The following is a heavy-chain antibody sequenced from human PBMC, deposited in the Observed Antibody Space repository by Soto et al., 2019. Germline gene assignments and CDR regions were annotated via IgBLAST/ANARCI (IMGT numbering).Heavy chain of an antibody. D-gene: IGHD6-6*01. CDR3: ARGAPKSIAARPACYYGMDV. V-gene: IGHV4-31*03. Sequence: QVQLQESGPGLVKPSQTLSLPCTVSGGSISSGGYYWSWIRQHPGKGPEWIGYIYYSGSTYYNPSLKSRVTIPVDTSKNQFCLKLSSVTAADTAVYYCARGAPKSIAARPACYYGMDVWGQGTTVTVSS. CDR2: IYYSGST. J-gene: IGHJ6*02. CDR1: GGSISSGGYY.